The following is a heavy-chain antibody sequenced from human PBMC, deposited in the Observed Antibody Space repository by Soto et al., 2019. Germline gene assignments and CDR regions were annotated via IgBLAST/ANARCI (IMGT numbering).Heavy chain of an antibody. V-gene: IGHV3-48*02. CDR1: GFRFSIYS. Sequence: EVQLVESEGGLVQPGGSLRLSCAASGFRFSIYSMNWVRQAPGKGLEWSAYITGDTNRIKYADSVKGRFTISRDNAKNSVYLQMNSLRDEDTAVYYCARSVEGHFDYWGQGTVVTVSS. J-gene: IGHJ4*02. D-gene: IGHD6-19*01. CDR2: ITGDTNRI. CDR3: ARSVEGHFDY.